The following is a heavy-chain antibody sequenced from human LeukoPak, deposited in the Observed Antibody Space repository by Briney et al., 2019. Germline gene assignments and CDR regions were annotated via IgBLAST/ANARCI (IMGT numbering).Heavy chain of an antibody. J-gene: IGHJ5*01. V-gene: IGHV3-21*01. CDR3: ARELPREVTLDS. D-gene: IGHD2-21*02. CDR2: ISSSSSYI. Sequence: GGSLRLSCAASGFTFSSYSMNWVRQAPGKGLEWVSSISSSSSYIYYADSVKGRITISRDNAKNTLYLQMNSLRAEDKGVYYCARELPREVTLDSWGKGTLVTVSS. CDR1: GFTFSSYS.